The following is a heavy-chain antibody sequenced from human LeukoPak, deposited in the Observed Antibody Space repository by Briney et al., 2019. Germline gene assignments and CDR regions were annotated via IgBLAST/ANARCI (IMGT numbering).Heavy chain of an antibody. Sequence: GGSLRLSCTAPGFTFGEYAMSWVRQAPGKGLEWVGFIRSKAYGGTTEYAASVKGRFTISRDDSKSIAYLQMNSLKTEDTAVYYCTRVQSPTRLRIAAAGTVWVYGMDVWGQGTTVTVSS. CDR1: GFTFGEYA. D-gene: IGHD6-13*01. V-gene: IGHV3-49*04. J-gene: IGHJ6*02. CDR3: TRVQSPTRLRIAAAGTVWVYGMDV. CDR2: IRSKAYGGTT.